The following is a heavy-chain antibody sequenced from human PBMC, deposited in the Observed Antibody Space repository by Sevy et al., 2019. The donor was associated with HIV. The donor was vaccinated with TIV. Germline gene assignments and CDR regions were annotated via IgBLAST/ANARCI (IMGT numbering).Heavy chain of an antibody. CDR2: ISSVSTII. D-gene: IGHD3-10*01. Sequence: GGSLRLSCAASGFSFNSYDMNWVRQAPGKGLEWVSSISSVSTIIYYGDSVRGRFSISRDNAKKSLYLQMNNLRVKDTYYGESAGSEFSIPRDNAKKSPYLIMNNRRVEDTAVYYCARVVGYVSGNYYKYYYDLDVWGQGTTVTVSS. J-gene: IGHJ6*02. V-gene: IGHV3-21*03. CDR3: AGSEFSIPRDNAKKSPYLIMNNRRVEDTAVYYCARVVGYVSGNYYKYYYDLDV. CDR1: GFSFNSYD.